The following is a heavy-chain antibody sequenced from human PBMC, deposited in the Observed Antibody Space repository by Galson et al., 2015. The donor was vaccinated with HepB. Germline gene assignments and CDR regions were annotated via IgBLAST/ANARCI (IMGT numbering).Heavy chain of an antibody. D-gene: IGHD4-23*01. CDR1: GFTFSSYA. Sequence: SLRLSCAASGFTFSSYAMHWVRQAPGKGLEWVAVISYDGSNKYYADSVKGRFTISRDNSKNTVYLQMNSLRAEDTAAYYCAKDQINGNSVFDPFDVWGQGTMVTVSS. CDR3: AKDQINGNSVFDPFDV. J-gene: IGHJ3*01. CDR2: ISYDGSNK. V-gene: IGHV3-30*04.